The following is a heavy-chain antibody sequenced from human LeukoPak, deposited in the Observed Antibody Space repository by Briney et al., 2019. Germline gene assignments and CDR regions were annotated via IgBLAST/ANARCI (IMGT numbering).Heavy chain of an antibody. CDR2: ISYDGNNK. Sequence: GGSLRLSCAASGFTFSSFGMHWVRQAPGKGLEWVALISYDGNNKYYPDSVKGRFTISRDNSKNTLYLHMNSLRADDTAVYYCAKDLGSGSFHLNAFDSWGQGTLVTVSS. J-gene: IGHJ4*02. CDR3: AKDLGSGSFHLNAFDS. CDR1: GFTFSSFG. V-gene: IGHV3-30*18. D-gene: IGHD3-10*01.